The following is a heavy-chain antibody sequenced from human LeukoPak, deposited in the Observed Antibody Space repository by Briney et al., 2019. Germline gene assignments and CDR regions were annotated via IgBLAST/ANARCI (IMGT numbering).Heavy chain of an antibody. J-gene: IGHJ1*01. V-gene: IGHV3-53*01. Sequence: GGSLRLSCAASGFTVSSNYMSWVRQAPGKGLEWVSVIYSGGSTYYADSVKGRFTISRDNSKNTLYLQMNSLRAEDTAVYYCAIDFWFNGDYAEYFQHWGQGTLVTVSS. D-gene: IGHD4-17*01. CDR2: IYSGGST. CDR1: GFTVSSNY. CDR3: AIDFWFNGDYAEYFQH.